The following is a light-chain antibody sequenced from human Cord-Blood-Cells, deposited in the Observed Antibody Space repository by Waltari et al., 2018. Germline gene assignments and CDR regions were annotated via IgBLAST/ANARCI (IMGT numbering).Light chain of an antibody. V-gene: IGLV2-14*01. Sequence: QSALTQPASVSGSPGQSITISCTGTSSDVCGYNYVSWYQQHPGKAPKLMIYEVSNRPAGFSNRFSGSKSGNTASLTISGLQAEDEADYYGSSYTSSSTLYVFGTGTKVTVL. CDR3: SSYTSSSTLYV. CDR1: SSDVCGYNY. J-gene: IGLJ1*01. CDR2: EVS.